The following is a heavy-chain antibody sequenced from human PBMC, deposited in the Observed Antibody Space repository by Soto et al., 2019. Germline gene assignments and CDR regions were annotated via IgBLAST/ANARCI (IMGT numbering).Heavy chain of an antibody. CDR2: ISGSGGST. V-gene: IGHV3-23*01. J-gene: IGHJ4*02. D-gene: IGHD6-19*01. Sequence: EVQLLESGGGLVQPGGSLRLSCAASGLTFSSYAMSWVRQAPGKGLEWVSAISGSGGSTFYADSVKGRFTISRDNSKNTLFLQMNSLRAEDTAVYYCAGRITVAATLAYWGQGTLVTVSS. CDR3: AGRITVAATLAY. CDR1: GLTFSSYA.